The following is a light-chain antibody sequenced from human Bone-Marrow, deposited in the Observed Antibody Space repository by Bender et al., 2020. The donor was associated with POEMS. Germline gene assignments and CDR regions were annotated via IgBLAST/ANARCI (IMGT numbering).Light chain of an antibody. CDR1: SSDVGGYDF. Sequence: QSALTQPASVSGSPGQSITISCTGTSSDVGGYDFVSWYQQHPGEAPKLMIFEVTNRPSGVSNRFSGSRSGNTASLTISGLQADDEADYYCSSYSGTASLVFGGGTTVTVL. V-gene: IGLV2-14*01. CDR3: SSYSGTASLV. CDR2: EVT. J-gene: IGLJ2*01.